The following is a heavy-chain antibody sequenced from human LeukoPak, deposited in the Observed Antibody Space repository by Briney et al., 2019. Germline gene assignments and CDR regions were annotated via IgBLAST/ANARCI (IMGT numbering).Heavy chain of an antibody. Sequence: GSLTLSCAASGFTFSDAWMTWVRQAPGKGLEWVGHVKSKTDGGTTDYAAPVKGRFIISRDDSKNMLYLEMSSLRAEDTGVYYCARRTGLYYFDYWGQGTLVTVSS. CDR1: GFTFSDAW. J-gene: IGHJ4*02. CDR2: VKSKTDGGTT. V-gene: IGHV3-15*01. CDR3: ARRTGLYYFDY.